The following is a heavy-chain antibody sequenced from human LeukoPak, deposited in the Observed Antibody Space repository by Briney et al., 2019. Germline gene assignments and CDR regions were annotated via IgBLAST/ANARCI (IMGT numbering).Heavy chain of an antibody. CDR1: GFTFSSYS. D-gene: IGHD3-10*01. CDR2: ISSSSSTI. J-gene: IGHJ6*03. CDR3: ARNPPGFGAYYYYYMDV. Sequence: GGSLRLSCAASGFTFSSYSMNWVRQAPGKGLDGVSYISSSSSTIYYADSVKGRFTISRDNAKNSLYLQMNSLRAEDTAVYYCARNPPGFGAYYYYYMDVWGKGTMVTVSS. V-gene: IGHV3-48*01.